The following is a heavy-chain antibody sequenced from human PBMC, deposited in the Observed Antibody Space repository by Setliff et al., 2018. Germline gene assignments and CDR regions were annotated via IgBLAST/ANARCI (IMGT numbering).Heavy chain of an antibody. J-gene: IGHJ5*02. CDR2: MNPNSGNT. D-gene: IGHD3-3*01. CDR3: ARGRRYFGVVSIDWFDP. Sequence: ASVKVSCKASGYTFTSYDINWVRQATGQGLEWMGWMNPNSGNTGYAQKFQGRVTMTRNTSISTAYMELSSLRSEDTAVYYCARGRRYFGVVSIDWFDPWGQGTLVTVS. V-gene: IGHV1-8*01. CDR1: GYTFTSYD.